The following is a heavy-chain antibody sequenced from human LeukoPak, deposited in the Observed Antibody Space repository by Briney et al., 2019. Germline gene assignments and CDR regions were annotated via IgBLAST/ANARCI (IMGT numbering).Heavy chain of an antibody. CDR1: GFTFGTYW. CDR3: VRDPPEREELFDY. V-gene: IGHV3-74*01. D-gene: IGHD1-26*01. CDR2: INGDGSDT. J-gene: IGHJ4*02. Sequence: GGSLRLSCAASGFTFGTYWMHWVRQAPGKGLVWVSRINGDGSDTSYADSVRGRFTISRDNAKHTLFLQMNSLRAEDTAVYYCVRDPPEREELFDYWGQGTLVTVSS.